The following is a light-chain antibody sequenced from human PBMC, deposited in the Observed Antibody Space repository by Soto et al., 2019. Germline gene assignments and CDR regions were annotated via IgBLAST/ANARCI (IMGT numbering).Light chain of an antibody. CDR2: GAS. CDR1: QSVSSSF. V-gene: IGKV3-20*01. J-gene: IGKJ1*01. Sequence: EIVLTQPPGTLSSSPGERATLSCRATQSVSSSFLAWYQQKPGQAPRLLIFGASSRAPGIPDRFSGSGSGTDFTLTISRLEAEDFAVYYCQQYGNSPTFGQGTKVEMK. CDR3: QQYGNSPT.